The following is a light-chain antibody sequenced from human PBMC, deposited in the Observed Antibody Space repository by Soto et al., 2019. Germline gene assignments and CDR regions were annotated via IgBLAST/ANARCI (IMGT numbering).Light chain of an antibody. Sequence: EIVLTQSPGTLSLSPGERATLSCRASQSIRSTYLAWYQQKPGQAPSLFIYGASSRATGVPDRFSGSGSGTDFTLTFSRLEPEDFAVYYCQQYGSSFGQGTKVEIK. CDR3: QQYGSS. CDR1: QSIRSTY. J-gene: IGKJ1*01. V-gene: IGKV3-20*01. CDR2: GAS.